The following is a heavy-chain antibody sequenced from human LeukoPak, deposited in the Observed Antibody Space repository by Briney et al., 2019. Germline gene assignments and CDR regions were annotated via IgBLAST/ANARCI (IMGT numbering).Heavy chain of an antibody. Sequence: GGSLRLSCAASGFTFSTYSMSWVRQAPGKGLEWVSSISSSSNYIYYGDSLRGRFTISRDNAKNSLYLQMNSLSPDDTAVYYCAREGAWWFGEVWGQVALVPVSS. CDR3: AREGAWWFGEV. CDR1: GFTFSTYS. V-gene: IGHV3-21*01. D-gene: IGHD3-10*01. J-gene: IGHJ4*02. CDR2: ISSSSNYI.